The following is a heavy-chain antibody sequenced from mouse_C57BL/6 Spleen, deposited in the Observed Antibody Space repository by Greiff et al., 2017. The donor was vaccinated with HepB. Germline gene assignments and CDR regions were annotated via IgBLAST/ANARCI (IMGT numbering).Heavy chain of an antibody. CDR2: IWGVGST. D-gene: IGHD1-1*01. CDR1: GFSLTSYG. J-gene: IGHJ3*01. CDR3: ASPYYGSSFAY. V-gene: IGHV2-6*01. Sequence: QVQLQQSGPGLVAPSQSLSITCTVSGFSLTSYGVDWVRQSPGKGLEWLGVIWGVGSTNYNSALKSRLSISKDNSKSQVFLKMNSLQTDDTAMYYCASPYYGSSFAYWGQGTLVTVSA.